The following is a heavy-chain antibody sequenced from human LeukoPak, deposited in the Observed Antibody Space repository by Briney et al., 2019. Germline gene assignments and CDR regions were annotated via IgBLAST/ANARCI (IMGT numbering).Heavy chain of an antibody. Sequence: ASVKVSCKASGYTFSGYYIHWVRQAPGQGLEWMGRMNPNTGDTSYAQKFQGRVTMTRDTSISTAYMELTWLRSDDSAVYYCVRAGWLQWGGAFDIWGQGTMVTVSS. D-gene: IGHD5-24*01. J-gene: IGHJ3*02. CDR2: MNPNTGDT. CDR1: GYTFSGYY. CDR3: VRAGWLQWGGAFDI. V-gene: IGHV1-2*06.